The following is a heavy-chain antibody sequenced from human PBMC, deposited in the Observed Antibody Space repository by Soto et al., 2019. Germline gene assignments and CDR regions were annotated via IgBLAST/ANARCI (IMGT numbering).Heavy chain of an antibody. V-gene: IGHV4-39*02. CDR2: IYYSGST. Sequence: SEPLSLPCTVSGGSISSSSYYWGWIRQPPGKGLGWIGSIYYSGSTYYNPSLKSRVTITRDTSASTAYMELSSLRSEDTAVYYCARDWYYDFWSGYPGNWFDPWGQGTLVTVSS. J-gene: IGHJ5*02. CDR1: GGSISSSSYY. D-gene: IGHD3-3*01. CDR3: ARDWYYDFWSGYPGNWFDP.